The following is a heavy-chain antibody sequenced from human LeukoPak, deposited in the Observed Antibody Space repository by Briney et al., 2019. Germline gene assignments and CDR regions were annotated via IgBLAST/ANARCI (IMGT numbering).Heavy chain of an antibody. CDR3: ARGRPLGAFDI. CDR2: INHSGGT. J-gene: IGHJ3*02. CDR1: GGSFSGYY. D-gene: IGHD3-16*01. V-gene: IGHV4-34*01. Sequence: SETLSLTCAVYGGSFSGYYWSWIRQPPGKGLEWIGEINHSGGTNYNPSLKSRVTISVDTSKNQFSLKLSSVTAADTAVYYCARGRPLGAFDIWGQGTMVTVSS.